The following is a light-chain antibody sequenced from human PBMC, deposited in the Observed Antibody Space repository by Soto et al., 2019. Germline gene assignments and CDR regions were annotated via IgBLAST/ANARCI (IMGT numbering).Light chain of an antibody. J-gene: IGLJ1*01. CDR3: VSYATSTTLYV. V-gene: IGLV2-14*01. CDR1: SSDVGSFNY. Sequence: QSVLTQPASVAGSPGQSITISWTATSSDVGSFNYVSWYQHHPGKAPRLMIYEVTSRPSGVSNRFSGSKSGSTASLTISGLQAEDEADYYCVSYATSTTLYVFGSGTKVTVL. CDR2: EVT.